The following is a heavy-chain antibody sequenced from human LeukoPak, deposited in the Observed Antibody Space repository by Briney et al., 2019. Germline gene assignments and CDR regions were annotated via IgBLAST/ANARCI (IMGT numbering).Heavy chain of an antibody. CDR2: IWYDGSNK. V-gene: IGHV3-33*01. Sequence: GGSLRLSCAASGFTFSSYGMHWVRQAPGKGLEWVAVIWYDGSNKYYADSVKGRFTISRDNSKNTLYLQMNSLRAEDTAVYYCARGQEWELLPDAFDIWGQGTMVTVSS. D-gene: IGHD1-26*01. J-gene: IGHJ3*02. CDR3: ARGQEWELLPDAFDI. CDR1: GFTFSSYG.